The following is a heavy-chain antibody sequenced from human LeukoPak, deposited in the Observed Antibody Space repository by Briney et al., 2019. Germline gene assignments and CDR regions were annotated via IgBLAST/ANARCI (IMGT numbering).Heavy chain of an antibody. CDR1: GYTFTGYY. J-gene: IGHJ4*02. Sequence: ASVKVSCKASGYTFTGYYMHWVRQAPGQGLEWMGWINPNSGGTNYAQKFQGRATMTRDTSISTAYMELNRLRSDDTAVYYCARDVVGRVPDYWGQGTLVTVSS. D-gene: IGHD2-15*01. CDR3: ARDVVGRVPDY. V-gene: IGHV1-2*02. CDR2: INPNSGGT.